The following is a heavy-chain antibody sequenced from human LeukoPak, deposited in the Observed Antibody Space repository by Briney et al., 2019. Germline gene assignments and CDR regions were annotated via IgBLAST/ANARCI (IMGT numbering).Heavy chain of an antibody. Sequence: PGGSLRLSCAASGFTFSGYSVNWVRQAPGKGLEWVSYISSNSNTIYYADSVKGRFTISRDNGKNSLYLQMNSLRAEDTAVYYCARDLQGSYYYGMDVWGQGTTVIVSS. D-gene: IGHD2-15*01. CDR3: ARDLQGSYYYGMDV. CDR1: GFTFSGYS. V-gene: IGHV3-48*01. CDR2: ISSNSNTI. J-gene: IGHJ6*02.